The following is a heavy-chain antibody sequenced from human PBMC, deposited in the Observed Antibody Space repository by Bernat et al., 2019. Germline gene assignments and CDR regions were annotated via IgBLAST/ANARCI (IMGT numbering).Heavy chain of an antibody. CDR3: ARGGPYYYDSSGYLGY. CDR1: GGTFSSYA. J-gene: IGHJ4*02. V-gene: IGHV1-69*04. CDR2: IIPILGIA. Sequence: VQLVQSGAEVKKPGSSVKVSCKASGGTFSSYAISWVRQAPGQGLEWMGRIIPILGIANYAQKFQGRVTITADKSTSTAYMELSSLRSEDTAVYYCARGGPYYYDSSGYLGYWGQGTLVTVSS. D-gene: IGHD3-22*01.